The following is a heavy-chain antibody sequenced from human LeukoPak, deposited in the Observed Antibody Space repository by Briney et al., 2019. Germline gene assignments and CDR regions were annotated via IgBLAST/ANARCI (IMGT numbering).Heavy chain of an antibody. CDR2: MGRYNGNT. Sequence: GASVKVSCKASGYTFTNYGITWVRQAPGQGLEWMGWMGRYNGNTKFAQKPQGRVTMTTDTSTTTAYMELRSLRSDDTAVYFCARDRGDYYFDYWGQGTLVSVSS. D-gene: IGHD6-25*01. J-gene: IGHJ4*02. CDR3: ARDRGDYYFDY. CDR1: GYTFTNYG. V-gene: IGHV1-18*01.